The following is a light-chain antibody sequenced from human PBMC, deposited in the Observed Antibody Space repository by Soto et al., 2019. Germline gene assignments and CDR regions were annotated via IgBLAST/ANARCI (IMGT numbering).Light chain of an antibody. CDR2: GAS. J-gene: IGKJ1*01. Sequence: IVLTQSPATLSLSPGERVTLSCRASHSVTSSHVAWYRQKPGQPPTLLIYGASSRAAGVADRFSGDGSGKDFTLTISRLEPEDFAVYFCQQYHNWPRTFGQGTKVEI. CDR3: QQYHNWPRT. CDR1: HSVTSSH. V-gene: IGKV3-20*01.